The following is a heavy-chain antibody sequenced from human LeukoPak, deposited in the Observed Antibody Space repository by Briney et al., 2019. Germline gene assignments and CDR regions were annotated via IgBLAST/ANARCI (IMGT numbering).Heavy chain of an antibody. J-gene: IGHJ6*03. CDR3: ARVPDYYYYYMDV. D-gene: IGHD1-14*01. CDR2: ISAYNGNT. V-gene: IGHV1-18*01. CDR1: GGTFSSYA. Sequence: GASVKVSCKASGGTFSSYAISWVRQAPGQGLEWMGWISAYNGNTNYAQKLQGRVTMTTDTSTSTAYMELRSLRSDDTAVYYCARVPDYYYYYMDVWGKGTTVTISS.